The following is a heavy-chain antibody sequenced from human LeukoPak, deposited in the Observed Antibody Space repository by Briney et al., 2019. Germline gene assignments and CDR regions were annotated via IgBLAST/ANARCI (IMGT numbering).Heavy chain of an antibody. Sequence: GGSLRLPCAGSAFIFQDYAIHWVRQVAGWALEGVAGESWNRDYIGHADSVKRRFTISSDNDRNYVYMQINIVGVDDMGLYYCASTSGWYDSYFDYWGQGALVTVSS. CDR2: ESWNRDYI. D-gene: IGHD6-19*01. CDR3: ASTSGWYDSYFDY. CDR1: AFIFQDYA. J-gene: IGHJ4*02. V-gene: IGHV3-9*03.